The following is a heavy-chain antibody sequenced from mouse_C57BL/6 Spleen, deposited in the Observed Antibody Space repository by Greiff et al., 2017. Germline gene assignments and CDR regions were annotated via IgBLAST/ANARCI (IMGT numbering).Heavy chain of an antibody. CDR1: GYTFTSYG. D-gene: IGHD1-1*01. CDR3: ARWASITTVVADAMDY. V-gene: IGHV1-81*01. CDR2: IYPRSGNT. Sequence: VQLQQSGAELARPGASVKLSCKASGYTFTSYGISWVKQRTGQGLEWIGEIYPRSGNTYYNEKFKGKATLTADKSSSTAYMELRSLTSEDSAVYFCARWASITTVVADAMDYWGQGTSVTVSS. J-gene: IGHJ4*01.